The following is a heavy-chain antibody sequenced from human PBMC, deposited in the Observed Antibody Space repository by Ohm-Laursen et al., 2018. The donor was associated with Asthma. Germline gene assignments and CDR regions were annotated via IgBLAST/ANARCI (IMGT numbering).Heavy chain of an antibody. CDR1: GFTFSSYA. D-gene: IGHD6-19*01. CDR3: ARGEQWLVRFYGLGFDY. Sequence: SLRLSCAASGFTFSSYAMHWVRQAPGKGLEWVAVISYDGSNKYYADSVKGRFTISRDNSKNTLYLQMNSLRAEDTAVYYCARGEQWLVRFYGLGFDYWGQGTLVTVSS. J-gene: IGHJ4*02. V-gene: IGHV3-30-3*01. CDR2: ISYDGSNK.